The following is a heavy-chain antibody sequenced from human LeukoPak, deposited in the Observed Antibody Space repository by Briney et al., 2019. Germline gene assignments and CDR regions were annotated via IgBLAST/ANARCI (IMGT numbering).Heavy chain of an antibody. D-gene: IGHD1-26*01. Sequence: SVKVSCKASGGTFSSNAISWVRQAPGQGLEWMGGIITIFGTANYAQKFQGRVTITADESTSTAYMELSSLRSEDTAVYYCASGPGTPKGIDYWGQGTLVTVSS. CDR3: ASGPGTPKGIDY. CDR2: IITIFGTA. J-gene: IGHJ4*02. CDR1: GGTFSSNA. V-gene: IGHV1-69*13.